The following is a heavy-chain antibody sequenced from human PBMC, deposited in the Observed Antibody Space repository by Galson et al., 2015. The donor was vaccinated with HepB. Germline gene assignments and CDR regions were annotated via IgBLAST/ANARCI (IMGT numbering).Heavy chain of an antibody. V-gene: IGHV3-33*01. D-gene: IGHD5-18*01. CDR2: IWYDGSNK. CDR3: ARSKVSGWIQLWIFDY. Sequence: SLRLSCAASGFTFSSYGMHWVRQAPGKGLEWVAVIWYDGSNKYYADSVKGRFTISRDNSKNTLYLQMNSLRAEDTAVYYCARSKVSGWIQLWIFDYWGQGTLVTVSS. J-gene: IGHJ4*02. CDR1: GFTFSSYG.